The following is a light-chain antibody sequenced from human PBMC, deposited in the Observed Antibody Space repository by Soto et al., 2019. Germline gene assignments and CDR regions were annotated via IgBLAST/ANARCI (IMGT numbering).Light chain of an antibody. CDR2: DGS. CDR3: YSYAGSYTFYV. Sequence: QSALTQPRSVSGSHGQSVTISCTGTSSDVGGYNLVSWYQQHPGKAPKLMIYDGSKRPSGVPDRFSGSKSGNTASLTISGLQAEDEADYYCYSYAGSYTFYVFGTGTKVTVL. J-gene: IGLJ1*01. CDR1: SSDVGGYNL. V-gene: IGLV2-11*01.